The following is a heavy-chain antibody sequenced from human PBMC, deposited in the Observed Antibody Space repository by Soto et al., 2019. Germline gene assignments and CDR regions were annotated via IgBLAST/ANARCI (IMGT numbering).Heavy chain of an antibody. V-gene: IGHV3-30*18. Sequence: GGSLRLSCAASGFTFSSYGMHWVRQAPGKGLEWVAVISYDGSNKYYADSVKGRFTISRDNSKNTLYLQMNSLRAEDPVVYFCAKVRRLSGGRPYAPIGTPHLDYWGQGT. CDR3: AKVRRLSGGRPYAPIGTPHLDY. J-gene: IGHJ4*02. CDR2: ISYDGSNK. D-gene: IGHD2-15*01. CDR1: GFTFSSYG.